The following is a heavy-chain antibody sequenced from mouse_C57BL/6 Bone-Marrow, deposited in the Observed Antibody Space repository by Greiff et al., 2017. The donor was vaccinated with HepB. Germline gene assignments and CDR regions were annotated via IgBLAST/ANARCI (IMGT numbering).Heavy chain of an antibody. V-gene: IGHV1-55*01. CDR3: AREWNIYYYGSSYVWFAY. J-gene: IGHJ3*01. Sequence: QVQLQQSGAELVKPGASVKMSCKASGYTFTSYWITWVKQRPGQGLEWIGDIYPGSGSTNYNEKFKSKATLTVDTSSSTAYMQLSSLTSEDSAVYYCAREWNIYYYGSSYVWFAYWGQGTLVTVSA. CDR1: GYTFTSYW. D-gene: IGHD1-1*01. CDR2: IYPGSGST.